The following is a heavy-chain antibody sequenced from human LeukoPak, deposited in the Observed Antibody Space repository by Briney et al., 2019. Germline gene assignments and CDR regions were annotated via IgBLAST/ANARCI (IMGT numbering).Heavy chain of an antibody. Sequence: GESPKISCKGAGYSFTNYWIGWVRQMPGKGLEWMGIIYPGDSDTRYSPSFQGQVTISADKSISTAYLQWSSLKASDTAMYYCARQQVGATIPLDYWGQGTLVTVSS. J-gene: IGHJ4*02. CDR1: GYSFTNYW. V-gene: IGHV5-51*01. D-gene: IGHD1-26*01. CDR2: IYPGDSDT. CDR3: ARQQVGATIPLDY.